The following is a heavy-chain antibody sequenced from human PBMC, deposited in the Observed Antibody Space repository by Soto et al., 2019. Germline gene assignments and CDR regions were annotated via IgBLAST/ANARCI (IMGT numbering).Heavy chain of an antibody. D-gene: IGHD6-19*01. CDR1: GGSISSSSYY. Sequence: SETLSLTCTVSGGSISSSSYYWGWIRQPPGKGLEWIGSIYYSGSTYYNPSLKSRVTISVDTSKNQFSLKLSSVTAADTAVYYCARHIAVTGLPAGDYFDYWGQGTLVTVSS. J-gene: IGHJ4*02. CDR2: IYYSGST. V-gene: IGHV4-39*01. CDR3: ARHIAVTGLPAGDYFDY.